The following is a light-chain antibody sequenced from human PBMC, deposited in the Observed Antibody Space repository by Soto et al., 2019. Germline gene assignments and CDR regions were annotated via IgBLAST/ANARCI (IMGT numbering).Light chain of an antibody. Sequence: DIQMTQSPSTLSGSVGDRVTITCRASQTISSWLAWYQQKPGKAPTLLIYKASNLYSGVPSRFSGSGSATEFTLTISSLEPDDFATYYCQQYNSSPWTFGQGTKVDIK. CDR2: KAS. CDR1: QTISSW. V-gene: IGKV1-5*03. J-gene: IGKJ1*01. CDR3: QQYNSSPWT.